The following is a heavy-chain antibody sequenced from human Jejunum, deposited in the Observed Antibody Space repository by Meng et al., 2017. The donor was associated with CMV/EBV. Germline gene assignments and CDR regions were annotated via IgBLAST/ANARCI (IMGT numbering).Heavy chain of an antibody. J-gene: IGHJ4*02. V-gene: IGHV3-15*01. CDR2: IKSKSDGGTT. CDR3: TTDPFSGAWSQEGY. CDR1: FPFRSAW. Sequence: FPFRSAWMSWVRQAPGKGLEWVGLIKSKSDGGTTDYAAPMKGRFFISRDDSKNTLSLQMNSLQIEDTAVYYCTTDPFSGAWSQEGYWGQGTRVTVSS. D-gene: IGHD6-19*01.